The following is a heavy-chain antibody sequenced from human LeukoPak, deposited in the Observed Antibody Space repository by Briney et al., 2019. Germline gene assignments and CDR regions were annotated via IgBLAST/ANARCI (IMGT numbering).Heavy chain of an antibody. V-gene: IGHV1-69*01. CDR3: ARDYYGSGSYYIY. D-gene: IGHD3-10*01. J-gene: IGHJ4*02. CDR1: GGTFSGYA. Sequence: SVKVSCKASGGTFSGYAISWVRQAPGQGLEWMGGIIPIFGTANYAQKFQGRVTITADESTSTAYMELSSLRSEDTAVYYCARDYYGSGSYYIYWGQGTLVTVSS. CDR2: IIPIFGTA.